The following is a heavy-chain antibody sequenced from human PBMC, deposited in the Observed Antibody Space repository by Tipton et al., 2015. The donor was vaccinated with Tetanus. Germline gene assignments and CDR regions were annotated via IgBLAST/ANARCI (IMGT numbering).Heavy chain of an antibody. Sequence: TLSLTCTVSGGSISSSSYYWGWIRQPPGKGLEWIGRIYTSGSTNYNPSLKSRVTISVDTSKNQFSLNLNSVTAADTAVYYCARHKDYYFYVMDVWGQGTTVTVSS. CDR3: ARHKDYYFYVMDV. J-gene: IGHJ6*02. CDR2: IYTSGST. CDR1: GGSISSSSYY. V-gene: IGHV4-61*02.